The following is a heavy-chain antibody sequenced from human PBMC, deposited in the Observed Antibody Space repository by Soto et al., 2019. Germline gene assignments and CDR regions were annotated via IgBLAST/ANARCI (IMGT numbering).Heavy chain of an antibody. D-gene: IGHD1-26*01. CDR1: GFNFRNYW. CDR3: ARGGWGAYYLDT. V-gene: IGHV3-74*01. J-gene: IGHJ4*02. Sequence: EVQLVESGGGLVQPGGSLRLSCAASGFNFRNYWMHWVRQAPGKGLVWVSRIKYDESSTDYADSVYGRFIISRDNAKNTVYMQMNSLRSEDTAVYYCARGGWGAYYLDTWGQGTLVNVSS. CDR2: IKYDESST.